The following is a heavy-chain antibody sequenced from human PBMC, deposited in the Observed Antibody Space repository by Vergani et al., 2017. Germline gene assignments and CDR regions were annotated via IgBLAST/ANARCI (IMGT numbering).Heavy chain of an antibody. CDR2: IHTSGST. Sequence: QVQLQESGPGLVKPSQTLSLTCTVSGGSIISNNYYWSWIRQPAGKGLEWIGRIHTSGSTNYNPSLKSRVTMSEDTSKNQFSLNLTSLTAADTAVYFCARGSCLGGSCYKPLFDYWGQGILVTVSS. V-gene: IGHV4-61*02. CDR3: ARGSCLGGSCYKPLFDY. CDR1: GGSIISNNYY. D-gene: IGHD2-15*01. J-gene: IGHJ4*02.